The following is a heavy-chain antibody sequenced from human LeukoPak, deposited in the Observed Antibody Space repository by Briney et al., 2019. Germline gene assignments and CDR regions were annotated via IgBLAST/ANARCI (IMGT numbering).Heavy chain of an antibody. CDR1: GFTFDDYA. D-gene: IGHD3-22*01. Sequence: GRSLRLFCAASGFTFDDYAMHWDRQAPGKGLEWVSGISWNSGSIGYADSVKGRFTISRDNAKNSLYLQMNSLRAEDTALYYCAKDARYDSSGYLNYWGQGTLVTVSS. J-gene: IGHJ4*02. CDR3: AKDARYDSSGYLNY. CDR2: ISWNSGSI. V-gene: IGHV3-9*01.